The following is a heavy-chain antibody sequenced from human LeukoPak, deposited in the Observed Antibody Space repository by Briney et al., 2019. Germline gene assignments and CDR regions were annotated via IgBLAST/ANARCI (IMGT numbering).Heavy chain of an antibody. J-gene: IGHJ5*02. CDR3: ARDGGGSGYVEFDL. D-gene: IGHD5-12*01. Sequence: KTGGSLRLSCAASGFTFSNNRMNWVRQAPGKGLEWVSSISSSSSYRFYADSVRGRFTISRDNAKNSLYLQMISLRAEDTAVYYCARDGGGSGYVEFDLWGQGTLVTISS. CDR1: GFTFSNNR. V-gene: IGHV3-21*01. CDR2: ISSSSSYR.